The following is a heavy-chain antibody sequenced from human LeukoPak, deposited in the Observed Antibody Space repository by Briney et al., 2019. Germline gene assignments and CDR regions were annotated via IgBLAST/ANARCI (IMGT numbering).Heavy chain of an antibody. CDR1: GFTFSSYA. D-gene: IGHD3-22*01. CDR3: AKVPTYYYDSGGPASPRYFDY. CDR2: ISGSGGST. J-gene: IGHJ4*02. Sequence: GGSLRLSCAASGFTFSSYAMSWVRQAPGKGLEWVSAISGSGGSTYYADSVKGRFTISRDNSKNTLYLQMNSLRAEDTAVYYCAKVPTYYYDSGGPASPRYFDYWGQGTLVTVSS. V-gene: IGHV3-23*01.